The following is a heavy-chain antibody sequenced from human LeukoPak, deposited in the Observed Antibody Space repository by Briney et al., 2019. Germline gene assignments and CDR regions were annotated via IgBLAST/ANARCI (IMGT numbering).Heavy chain of an antibody. Sequence: SRRAAAYTFTGADLRPPRANQAQALVASPMATPTSGGTNYAQKFQGRVTMTRDTSISTAYMELSRLRSDDTAVYYCARDTAYTAMASDDAFDIWGQGTMVTASS. CDR1: AYTFTGAD. V-gene: IGHV1-2*02. CDR2: ATPTSGGT. CDR3: ARDTAYTAMASDDAFDI. D-gene: IGHD5-18*01. J-gene: IGHJ3*02.